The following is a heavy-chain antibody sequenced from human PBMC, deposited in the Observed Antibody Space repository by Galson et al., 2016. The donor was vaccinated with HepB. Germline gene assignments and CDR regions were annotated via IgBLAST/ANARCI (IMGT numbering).Heavy chain of an antibody. J-gene: IGHJ4*02. CDR3: AKPIYYLDTNNYSRGDY. V-gene: IGHV3-13*01. Sequence: SLRLSCAASGFTFSSYDMHWVRQATGKSLEWVSTIGSAGDTYYPGSVKGRFTISRENAKYSLYLQMNSLRAEDTGVYYCAKPIYYLDTNNYSRGDYWGQGTQVTVSS. CDR1: GFTFSSYD. D-gene: IGHD3-22*01. CDR2: IGSAGDT.